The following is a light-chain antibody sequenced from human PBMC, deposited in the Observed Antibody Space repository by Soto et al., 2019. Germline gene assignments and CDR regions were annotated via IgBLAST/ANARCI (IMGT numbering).Light chain of an antibody. J-gene: IGKJ1*01. CDR2: DVS. CDR1: QSVSSTY. V-gene: IGKV3-11*01. CDR3: QQRSDWPRT. Sequence: PGERATLSCRASQSVSSTYLAWYQQKPGQAPRLLIYDVSNRAAGIPARFSGSGSGTDFTLTISSLEPEDFAVYYCQQRSDWPRTFGQGTKVDIK.